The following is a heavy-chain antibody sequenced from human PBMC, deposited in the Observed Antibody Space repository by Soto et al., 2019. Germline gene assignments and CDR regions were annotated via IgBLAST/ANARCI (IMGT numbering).Heavy chain of an antibody. CDR2: IYYSGST. D-gene: IGHD6-13*01. CDR3: ARGLVAGSSSWSVFEY. V-gene: IGHV4-39*07. Sequence: PSETLSLTCTVSGGSISSSSYYWGWIRQPPGKGLEWIGSIYYSGSTYYNPSLKSRVTISVDTSKNQFSLKLSSVTAADTAVYYCARGLVAGSSSWSVFEYWGQGTLVTVSS. J-gene: IGHJ4*02. CDR1: GGSISSSSYY.